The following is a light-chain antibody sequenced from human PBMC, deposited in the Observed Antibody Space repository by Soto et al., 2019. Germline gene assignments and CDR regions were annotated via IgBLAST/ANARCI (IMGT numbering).Light chain of an antibody. CDR3: QQLNTYPFT. CDR1: QGISSY. J-gene: IGKJ4*01. CDR2: AAS. Sequence: IQLTQSPSFLSASVGDRVTITCRASQGISSYLAWYQQKPGKAPKLLIYAASTLQSGVPSRFSGSESGTEFTHTISSLQPEDFPTYYCQQLNTYPFTFGGGTKVEIK. V-gene: IGKV1-9*01.